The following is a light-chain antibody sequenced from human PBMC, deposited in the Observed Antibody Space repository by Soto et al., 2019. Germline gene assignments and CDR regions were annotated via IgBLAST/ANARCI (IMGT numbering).Light chain of an antibody. CDR2: EVS. CDR1: SSDIGGYSY. J-gene: IGLJ2*01. CDR3: SSYAGSNTYVI. Sequence: QSALTQPPSASGSPGQSVTISCTGSSSDIGGYSYVSWYQQLPGKAPKLIIYEVSDRPSGVPDRFSGSKSGNTASLTVSGLQAEDEADYYCSSYAGSNTYVIFGGGTQLTVL. V-gene: IGLV2-8*01.